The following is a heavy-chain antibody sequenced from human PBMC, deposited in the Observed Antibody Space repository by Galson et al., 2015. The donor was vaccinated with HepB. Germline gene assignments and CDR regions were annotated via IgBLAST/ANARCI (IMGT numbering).Heavy chain of an antibody. J-gene: IGHJ4*02. CDR2: ISAYNGNT. CDR1: GYTFTSYG. D-gene: IGHD3-10*01. CDR3: ARVRWGSGSYEDDS. Sequence: SVKVSCKASGYTFTSYGISWVRQAPGQGLEWMGWISAYNGNTNYAQKLQGRVTMTTDTSTNTAYMELRSLNSDDTAVYYCARVRWGSGSYEDDSWGQGTLVTVSS. V-gene: IGHV1-18*04.